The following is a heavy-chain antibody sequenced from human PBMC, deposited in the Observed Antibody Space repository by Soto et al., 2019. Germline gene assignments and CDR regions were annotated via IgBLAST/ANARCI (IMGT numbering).Heavy chain of an antibody. J-gene: IGHJ5*02. CDR3: ARVYGSGSLTNWFDP. CDR2: IYYSGTT. V-gene: IGHV4-59*01. D-gene: IGHD3-10*01. Sequence: SETLSLTCTVSGGSITNYLWSWIRQSPGKGLEWIGYIYYSGTTNYNPSLMSRVTISVDTSKNHFSLKLTSVTAADTAVYYCARVYGSGSLTNWFDPWGRGALVTVSS. CDR1: GGSITNYL.